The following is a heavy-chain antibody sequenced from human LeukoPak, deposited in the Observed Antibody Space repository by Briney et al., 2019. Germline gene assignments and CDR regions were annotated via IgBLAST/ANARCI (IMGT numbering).Heavy chain of an antibody. CDR2: IKSKTDGGTT. CDR1: GFTFSNAW. V-gene: IGHV3-15*01. CDR3: TTDLTVTSDYYYYYMDV. J-gene: IGHJ6*03. D-gene: IGHD4-17*01. Sequence: GGSLRLSCAASGFTFSNAWMSWVRQAPGKGLEWVGRIKSKTDGGTTDYAAPVKGRFTISRGDSKNTLYLQMNSLKTEDTAVYYCTTDLTVTSDYYYYYMDVWGKGTTVTVSS.